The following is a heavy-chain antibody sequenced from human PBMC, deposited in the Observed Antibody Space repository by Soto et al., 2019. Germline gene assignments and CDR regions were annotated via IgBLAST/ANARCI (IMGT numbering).Heavy chain of an antibody. V-gene: IGHV1-69*13. CDR3: ARDLGTVDGDYGY. J-gene: IGHJ4*02. Sequence: ASVKVSCKASGGTFSSYAISWVRQAPGQGLEWMGGIIPIFGTANYAQKFQGRVTITADESTSTAYMELSSLRSEDTAVYYCARDLGTVDGDYGYWGQGTLVTVSS. CDR1: GGTFSSYA. CDR2: IIPIFGTA. D-gene: IGHD4-17*01.